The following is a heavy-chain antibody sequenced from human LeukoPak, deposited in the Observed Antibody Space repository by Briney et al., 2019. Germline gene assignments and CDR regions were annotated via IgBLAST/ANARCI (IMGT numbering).Heavy chain of an antibody. D-gene: IGHD6-19*01. CDR1: GGTFNSFA. V-gene: IGHV1-69*13. J-gene: IGHJ4*02. CDR3: AKWSVAAGVLDS. CDR2: IIPVFGTT. Sequence: VKVSCKASGGTFNSFAISWVRQAPGQGLEWMGGIIPVFGTTNYAQKFQGRVTNTADESTTTAYMEVSSLTSDDTAIYYCAKWSVAAGVLDSWGQGTLVTVSS.